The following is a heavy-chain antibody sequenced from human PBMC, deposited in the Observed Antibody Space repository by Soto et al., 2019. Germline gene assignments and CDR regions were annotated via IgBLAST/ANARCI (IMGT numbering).Heavy chain of an antibody. CDR1: GGSFSGYY. CDR3: ARGADPHVRQPFDS. CDR2: INHRGST. D-gene: IGHD1-1*01. V-gene: IGHV4-34*01. J-gene: IGHJ4*02. Sequence: PSETLSLTCAVFGGSFSGYYLSWIRQPPGKGLEWIGEINHRGSTNYNPSLKSRVTISVDTSKNQFSLKLNPVTAADTAVYYCARGADPHVRQPFDSWGQGTLVTVSS.